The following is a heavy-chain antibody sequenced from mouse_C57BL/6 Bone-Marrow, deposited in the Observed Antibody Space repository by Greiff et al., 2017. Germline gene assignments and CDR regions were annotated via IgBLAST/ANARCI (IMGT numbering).Heavy chain of an antibody. D-gene: IGHD1-2*01. J-gene: IGHJ2*01. V-gene: IGHV1-85*01. CDR1: GYTFTSYD. Sequence: VHLVESGPELVKPGASVKLSCKASGYTFTSYDINWVKQRPGQGLEWIGWIYPRDGSTKYNEKFKGKATLTVDTSSSTAYMELHSLTSEDSAVYFCAITTRVDYWGQGTTLTVSS. CDR3: AITTRVDY. CDR2: IYPRDGST.